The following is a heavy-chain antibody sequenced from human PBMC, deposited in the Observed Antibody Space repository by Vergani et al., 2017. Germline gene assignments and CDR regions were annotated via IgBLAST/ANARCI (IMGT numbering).Heavy chain of an antibody. CDR3: ARTENYGSGSYYNALLYMDV. D-gene: IGHD3-10*01. CDR2: INPNSGGT. J-gene: IGHJ6*03. Sequence: QVQLVQSGAEVKKPGASVKVSCKASGYTFTGYYMHWVRQAPGQWLEWMGWINPNSGGTNYAQKFQGRVTMTRDTSISTAYMELSRLRSDDTAVYYCARTENYGSGSYYNALLYMDVWGKGTTVTVSS. V-gene: IGHV1-2*02. CDR1: GYTFTGYY.